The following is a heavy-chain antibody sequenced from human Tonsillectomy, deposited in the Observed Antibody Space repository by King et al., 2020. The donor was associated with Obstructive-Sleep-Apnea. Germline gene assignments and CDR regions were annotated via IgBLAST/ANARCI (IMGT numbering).Heavy chain of an antibody. CDR2: IYYSGST. Sequence: QVPLQESGPGLVKPSQTLSLTCTVSGGSISSGGYYWSWIRQHPGPGLEWIGYIYYSGSTYYNPSLKSRVTISVDTSKNQFSLKLSSVTAADTAVYYCARDYYYYDSSGYYNWFDPWGQGTLVTVSS. V-gene: IGHV4-31*03. J-gene: IGHJ5*02. CDR1: GGSISSGGYY. D-gene: IGHD3-22*01. CDR3: ARDYYYYDSSGYYNWFDP.